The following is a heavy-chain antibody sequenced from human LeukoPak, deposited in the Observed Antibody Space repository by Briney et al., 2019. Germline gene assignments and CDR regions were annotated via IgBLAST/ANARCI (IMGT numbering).Heavy chain of an antibody. J-gene: IGHJ4*02. Sequence: PGGSLRLSCAASGFTFSSYAMSWVRQAPGKGLEWVSAISGSGGSTYYADSGKCWFTISRDNSKNTLYLQMNSLRAEDTAVYYCAKAYSSGWPTHPFDYWGQGTLVTVSS. CDR3: AKAYSSGWPTHPFDY. V-gene: IGHV3-23*01. CDR1: GFTFSSYA. D-gene: IGHD6-19*01. CDR2: ISGSGGST.